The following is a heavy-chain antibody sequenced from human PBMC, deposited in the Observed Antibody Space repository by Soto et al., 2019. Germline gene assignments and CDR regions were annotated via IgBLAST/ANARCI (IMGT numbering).Heavy chain of an antibody. D-gene: IGHD6-19*01. CDR3: ARWGLSVAGRGHYYYGMDV. Sequence: SETLSLTCTVSGGSISSYYWSWIRQPPGKGLEWIGYIYYSGSTNYNPSLKSRVTISVDTSKNQFSLKLSSVTAADTAVYYCARWGLSVAGRGHYYYGMDVWGQGTPVTVSS. J-gene: IGHJ6*02. CDR2: IYYSGST. CDR1: GGSISSYY. V-gene: IGHV4-59*01.